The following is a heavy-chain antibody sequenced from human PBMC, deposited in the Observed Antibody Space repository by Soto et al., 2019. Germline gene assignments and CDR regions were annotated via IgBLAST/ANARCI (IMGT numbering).Heavy chain of an antibody. D-gene: IGHD2-15*01. V-gene: IGHV5-51*01. J-gene: IGHJ6*02. CDR3: ARHEVATYYYYGYGLDV. CDR2: IYPGDSDT. CDR1: RYSFTSYW. Sequence: GESLKISCKGSRYSFTSYWIGWVRQMHGKGLEWMGSIYPGDSDTRYSPSFQGQVTISADKSISTAYLQWSSLKASDTAMYYSARHEVATYYYYGYGLDVSGQGTRVTLSS.